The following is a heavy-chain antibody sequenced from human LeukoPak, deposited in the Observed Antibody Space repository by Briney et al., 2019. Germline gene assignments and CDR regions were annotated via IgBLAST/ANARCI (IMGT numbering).Heavy chain of an antibody. D-gene: IGHD3-3*01. Sequence: PGGSLRLSCAASGFIFRKYAMSWVRQAPGKGLEWVAGLSNNGLSTFYADAVKGRLTVSRDNSKSSLYLQMNSLRVEDSAIYYCATTEVPSDGFWSGYPLDYWGQGTLVSVSS. V-gene: IGHV3-23*01. CDR3: ATTEVPSDGFWSGYPLDY. CDR1: GFIFRKYA. CDR2: LSNNGLST. J-gene: IGHJ4*02.